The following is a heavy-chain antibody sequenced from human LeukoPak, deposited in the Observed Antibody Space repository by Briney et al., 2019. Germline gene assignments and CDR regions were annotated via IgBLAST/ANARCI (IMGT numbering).Heavy chain of an antibody. Sequence: SETLSLTCTVSGDSFSSSSHYWAWIRQPPGKGVECIGSIYYSGSTYYNPSLKSRLTISVDTSKNQFSLKLGSVTAADTAVYYCARCTFLHNWLDHWGQGTLVTVSS. J-gene: IGHJ5*02. V-gene: IGHV4-39*01. CDR3: ARCTFLHNWLDH. CDR2: IYYSGST. CDR1: GDSFSSSSHY.